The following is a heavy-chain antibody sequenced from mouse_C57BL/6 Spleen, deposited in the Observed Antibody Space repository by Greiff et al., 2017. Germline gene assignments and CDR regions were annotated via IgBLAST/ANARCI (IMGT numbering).Heavy chain of an antibody. Sequence: VQLQQSGPELVKPGASVKISCKASGYAFSSSWMNWVKQRPGKGLEWIGRIYPGDGDTNYNGKFKGKATLTADKSSSTAYMQLSSLTSEDSAVYFCASPLYYSNYPYAMDDWGQGTSVTVSS. CDR3: ASPLYYSNYPYAMDD. V-gene: IGHV1-82*01. D-gene: IGHD2-5*01. CDR1: GYAFSSSW. CDR2: IYPGDGDT. J-gene: IGHJ4*01.